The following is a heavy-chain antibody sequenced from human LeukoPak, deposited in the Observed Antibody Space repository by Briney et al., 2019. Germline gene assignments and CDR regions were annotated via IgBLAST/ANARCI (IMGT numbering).Heavy chain of an antibody. CDR2: ISYDGSNK. D-gene: IGHD6-25*01. CDR1: RFTFSSYD. Sequence: PGGSLRLSCSASRFTFSSYDIHWVRQAPGQGLEWVAVISYDGSNKYYADSMKGRFTISRDNSKNTLYLQMNSLRPEDTAVYHCARDRLRGAAAGYYFDYWGQGTLVTVSS. CDR3: ARDRLRGAAAGYYFDY. J-gene: IGHJ4*02. V-gene: IGHV3-30*03.